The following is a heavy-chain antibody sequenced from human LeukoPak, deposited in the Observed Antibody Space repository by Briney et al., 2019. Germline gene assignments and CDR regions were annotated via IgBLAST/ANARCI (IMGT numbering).Heavy chain of an antibody. D-gene: IGHD4-23*01. CDR2: ISAYNGNT. CDR3: GNGGNTVDY. J-gene: IGHJ4*02. CDR1: RYTFTSYG. Sequence: DSVKVSCKASRYTFTSYGISWVRQAPGQRLEWMGWISAYNGNTNYAPKLPRRITMTTYTSTITANMELWSRRSYDTAICYCGNGGNTVDYWGEGDLVSVSS. V-gene: IGHV1-18*01.